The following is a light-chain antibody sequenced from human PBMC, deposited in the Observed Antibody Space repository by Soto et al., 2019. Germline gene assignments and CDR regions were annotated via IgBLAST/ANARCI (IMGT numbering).Light chain of an antibody. CDR2: EAS. Sequence: DIPMTQSPSTLSASVGDRVTITCRASQSISGSLAWYQQKPGKAPKLLIYEASNLKSGVPSRFSGSGSGTEYTLTISRLQPDDSASYYCQQYNAYWTFGQGTRVEIK. CDR1: QSISGS. V-gene: IGKV1-5*03. J-gene: IGKJ1*01. CDR3: QQYNAYWT.